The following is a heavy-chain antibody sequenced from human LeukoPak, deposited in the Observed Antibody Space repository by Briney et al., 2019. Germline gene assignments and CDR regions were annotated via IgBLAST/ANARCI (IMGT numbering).Heavy chain of an antibody. Sequence: GGSLRLSCEASGFTFSSFAMHWVRQAPGKGLEWVALIRSDGNNEYYADSVKGRFTISRDNSKNTLFLQMNSLRAEDTAVYYCAKAGNLGGSDYLYYYYYMDVWGKGTTVTISS. CDR1: GFTFSSFA. V-gene: IGHV3-30*02. D-gene: IGHD1-26*01. CDR3: AKAGNLGGSDYLYYYYYMDV. CDR2: IRSDGNNE. J-gene: IGHJ6*03.